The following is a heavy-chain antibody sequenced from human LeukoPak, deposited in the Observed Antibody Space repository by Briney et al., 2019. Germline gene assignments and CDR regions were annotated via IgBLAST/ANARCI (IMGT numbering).Heavy chain of an antibody. CDR3: AKEGRTYYYDSSGYCDY. CDR2: ISYDGSNK. Sequence: PGGSLRLSCAASGFTFSSYGMHWVRQAPGKGLEWVAVISYDGSNKYYADSVKGRFTISRDNSKNTLYLQMNSLRAEDTAVYYCAKEGRTYYYDSSGYCDYWGQGTLVTVSP. V-gene: IGHV3-30*18. J-gene: IGHJ4*02. CDR1: GFTFSSYG. D-gene: IGHD3-22*01.